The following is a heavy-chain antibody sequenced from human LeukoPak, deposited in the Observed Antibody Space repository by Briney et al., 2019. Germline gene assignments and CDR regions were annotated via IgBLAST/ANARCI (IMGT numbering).Heavy chain of an antibody. V-gene: IGHV3-23*01. CDR2: ISGSGGGT. CDR1: GFTFSSHA. J-gene: IGHJ4*02. CDR3: AKTGTTGTTVSFDY. Sequence: PGGSLRLSCAASGFTFSSHAMSWVRQAPGKGLEWVSAISGSGGGTYYADSVKGRFTISRDNSKNTLCLQMNSLRAEDTAVYYCAKTGTTGTTVSFDYWGQGTLVTVSS. D-gene: IGHD1-1*01.